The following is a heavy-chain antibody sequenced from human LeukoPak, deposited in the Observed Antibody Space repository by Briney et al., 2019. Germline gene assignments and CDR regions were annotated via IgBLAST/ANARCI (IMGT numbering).Heavy chain of an antibody. V-gene: IGHV4-59*01. CDR2: IYYSGST. CDR1: GGSISSYY. J-gene: IGHJ4*02. Sequence: PSETLSLTCTVSGGSISSYYWSWFRQPPGKGLEWIGYIYYSGSTNYNPSLKSRVTISVDTSKNQFSLKLSSVTAADTAVYYCARSYYYDSSGYQDRWGQGTLVTVSS. CDR3: ARSYYYDSSGYQDR. D-gene: IGHD3-22*01.